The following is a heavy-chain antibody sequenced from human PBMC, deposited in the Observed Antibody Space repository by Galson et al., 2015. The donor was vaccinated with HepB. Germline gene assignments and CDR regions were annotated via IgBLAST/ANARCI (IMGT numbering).Heavy chain of an antibody. D-gene: IGHD2-15*01. Sequence: SVKVSCKASGYTFTSYGISWERQAPGQGLEWMGWISAYNGNTNYAQKLQGRVTMTTDTSTSTAYMELRSLRSDDTAVYYCARDDRSLRRVDYYYGMDVWGQGTTVTVSS. CDR3: ARDDRSLRRVDYYYGMDV. CDR2: ISAYNGNT. V-gene: IGHV1-18*01. CDR1: GYTFTSYG. J-gene: IGHJ6*02.